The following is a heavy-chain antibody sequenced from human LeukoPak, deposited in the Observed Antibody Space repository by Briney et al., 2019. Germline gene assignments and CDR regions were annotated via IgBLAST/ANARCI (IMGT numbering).Heavy chain of an antibody. CDR1: GGTFSSYA. CDR2: IIPIFGTA. D-gene: IGHD2-2*01. Sequence: ASVKVSCKASGGTFSSYAISWVQQAPGQGLEWMGGIIPIFGTANYAQKFQGRVTITADESTSTAYMELSSLRSEDTAVYYCARDRAGTIVVVPAAPGHYYMDVWGKGTTVTVSS. CDR3: ARDRAGTIVVVPAAPGHYYMDV. J-gene: IGHJ6*03. V-gene: IGHV1-69*13.